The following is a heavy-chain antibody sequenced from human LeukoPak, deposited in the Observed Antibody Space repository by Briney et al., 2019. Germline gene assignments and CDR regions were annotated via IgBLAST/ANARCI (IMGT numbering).Heavy chain of an antibody. V-gene: IGHV5-51*01. CDR2: IYPGDSDT. Sequence: GESLKISCKGSGYSFTSYWIGWVRQLPGKGLEWMGIIYPGDSDTRYSPSFQGQVTISADKSISTAYLQWSSLKASDTAMYYCARLGYYDSSGYYYPWYFDLWGRGTLVTVSS. J-gene: IGHJ2*01. CDR3: ARLGYYDSSGYYYPWYFDL. CDR1: GYSFTSYW. D-gene: IGHD3-22*01.